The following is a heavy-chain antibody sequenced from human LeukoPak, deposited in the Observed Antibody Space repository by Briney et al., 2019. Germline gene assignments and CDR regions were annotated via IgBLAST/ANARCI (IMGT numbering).Heavy chain of an antibody. Sequence: ASVKVSCKASGYTYSSYGISWVRQAPGQGLEWTGWINGYKGNTNYAQKLQGRVTMTTDTSTSTAYMELRSLRSDDTAVYYCARLAVAGSNFDYWGQGTLVTVSS. CDR1: GYTYSSYG. V-gene: IGHV1-18*01. D-gene: IGHD6-19*01. CDR3: ARLAVAGSNFDY. J-gene: IGHJ4*02. CDR2: INGYKGNT.